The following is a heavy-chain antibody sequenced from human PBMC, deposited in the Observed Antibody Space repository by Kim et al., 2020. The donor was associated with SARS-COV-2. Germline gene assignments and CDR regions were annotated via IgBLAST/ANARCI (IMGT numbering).Heavy chain of an antibody. CDR1: GYTFTSYD. V-gene: IGHV1-8*01. CDR3: ARSSRITMVQGVIINYYYGMEV. D-gene: IGHD3-10*01. J-gene: IGHJ6*02. Sequence: ASVKVSCKASGYTFTSYDINWVRQATGQGLEWMGWMNPNSGNTGYAQKFQGRVTMTRNTSISTAYMELSSLRSEDTAVYYCARSSRITMVQGVIINYYYGMEVWGQGTTVTVSS. CDR2: MNPNSGNT.